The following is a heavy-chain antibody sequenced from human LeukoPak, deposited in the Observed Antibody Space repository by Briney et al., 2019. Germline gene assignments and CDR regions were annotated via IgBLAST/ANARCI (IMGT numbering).Heavy chain of an antibody. CDR3: ANGCSTTSCPFDN. CDR2: IIPILGTA. V-gene: IGHV1-69*13. CDR1: GGTFSSYA. D-gene: IGHD2-2*01. J-gene: IGHJ4*02. Sequence: SVTVSCKASGGTFSSYAMSWVRQAPGQGLEWMGGIIPILGTANHAQKLQGRVTITAGEFTSTAYMELSSLRSEDTAVYYCANGCSTTSCPFDNWGQGTLVTVSS.